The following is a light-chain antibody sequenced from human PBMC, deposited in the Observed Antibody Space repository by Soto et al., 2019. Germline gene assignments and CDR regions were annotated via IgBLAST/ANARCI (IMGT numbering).Light chain of an antibody. V-gene: IGKV3-11*01. J-gene: IGKJ1*01. CDR2: DAS. CDR1: QSISNF. CDR3: QQRSNWPPWT. Sequence: EIVLTRSPATLSLSPGESATLSCRASQSISNFLAWYQQKPGQAPRLLIYDASNRATGIPARFSGSGSGTDFTLTISSLEPEDFAVYYCQQRSNWPPWTFGQGTKVDIK.